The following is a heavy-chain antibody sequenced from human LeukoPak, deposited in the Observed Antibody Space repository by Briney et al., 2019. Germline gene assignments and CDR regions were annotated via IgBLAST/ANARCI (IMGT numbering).Heavy chain of an antibody. CDR3: ARGPAGTDYDFWSGQLGY. CDR1: GFTFSSYA. J-gene: IGHJ4*02. Sequence: GGSLRLSCAASGFTFSSYAMHWVRQAPGKGLEYVSAISSNGGSTYYANSVKGRFAISRDNSKNTLYLQMGSLRAEDMAVYYCARGPAGTDYDFWSGQLGYWGQGTLVTVSS. CDR2: ISSNGGST. V-gene: IGHV3-64*01. D-gene: IGHD3-3*01.